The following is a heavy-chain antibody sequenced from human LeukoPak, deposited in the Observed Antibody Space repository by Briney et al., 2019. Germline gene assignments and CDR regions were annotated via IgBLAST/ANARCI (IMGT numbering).Heavy chain of an antibody. CDR1: GFTFSSYW. CDR2: MNQDGSEK. CDR3: ARGGELLRPADY. J-gene: IGHJ4*02. D-gene: IGHD1-26*01. Sequence: GGSLRLSCAASGFTFSSYWMSWVRQTPGKGLEWVANMNQDGSEKYYVDSVKGRFTISRDNAKNSLYLQMNNLRAEDTAVYYCARGGELLRPADYWGQGTLVTVSS. V-gene: IGHV3-7*01.